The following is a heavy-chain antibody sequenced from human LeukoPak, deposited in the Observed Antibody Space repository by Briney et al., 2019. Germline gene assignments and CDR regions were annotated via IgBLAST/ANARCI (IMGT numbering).Heavy chain of an antibody. D-gene: IGHD3-16*01. CDR3: AREGPGGGEDDY. CDR2: INPSGGST. V-gene: IGHV1-46*01. J-gene: IGHJ4*02. CDR1: GYTFTSYF. Sequence: GASVKVSCKASGYTFTSYFMHWVGQAPGQGLEWMGIINPSGGSTSYAQKFQGRVTMTRDTSTSTVYMELSSLRSEDTPVYYCAREGPGGGEDDYWGQGTLVTVSS.